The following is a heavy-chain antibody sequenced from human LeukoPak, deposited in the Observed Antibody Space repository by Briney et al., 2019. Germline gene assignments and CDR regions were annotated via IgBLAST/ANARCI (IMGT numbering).Heavy chain of an antibody. V-gene: IGHV4-31*03. D-gene: IGHD6-13*01. CDR1: GGSISSGYY. CDR3: ARGPSFGSTSRFDL. J-gene: IGHJ2*01. CDR2: ISYTGNT. Sequence: SETLSLTCTVSGGSISSGYYWTWIRQPPGKGLEWMGFISYTGNTYYKSSLKSRITMSVDTSKSHFSLNLSSVTAADTAVYYCARGPSFGSTSRFDLWGRGTLVTVSS.